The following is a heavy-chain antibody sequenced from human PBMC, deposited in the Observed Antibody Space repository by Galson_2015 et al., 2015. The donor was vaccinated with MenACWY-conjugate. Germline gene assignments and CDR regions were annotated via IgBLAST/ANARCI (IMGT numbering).Heavy chain of an antibody. V-gene: IGHV1-69*13. CDR3: ARYHSSGWYSGY. Sequence: SVKVSCKASGGTFSSYAISWVRQAPGQGLEWMGGIIPIFGTANYAQKFQGRVTITADESTSTAYMELSSLRSEDTAVYYCARYHSSGWYSGYWGQGTLVTVSS. CDR2: IIPIFGTA. D-gene: IGHD6-19*01. CDR1: GGTFSSYA. J-gene: IGHJ4*02.